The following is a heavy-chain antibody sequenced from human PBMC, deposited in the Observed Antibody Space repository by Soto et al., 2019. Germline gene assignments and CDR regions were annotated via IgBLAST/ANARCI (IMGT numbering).Heavy chain of an antibody. V-gene: IGHV1-18*01. Sequence: QVQLVQSGAEVKKPGASVKVSCKASGYTFTSYGISWVRQAPGQGLEWMGWISAYNGNTNYAQKLQGRVTMTTDTSTSKAYMELRSLRSDDTAVYYCARDPTLYDILTGEFDYWGQGTLVTVSS. J-gene: IGHJ4*02. CDR1: GYTFTSYG. D-gene: IGHD3-9*01. CDR3: ARDPTLYDILTGEFDY. CDR2: ISAYNGNT.